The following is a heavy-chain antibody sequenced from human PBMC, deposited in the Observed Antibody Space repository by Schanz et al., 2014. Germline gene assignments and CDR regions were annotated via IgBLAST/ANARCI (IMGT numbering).Heavy chain of an antibody. D-gene: IGHD2-2*01. CDR3: ARDRRRYCSTASCLHDNWFDP. Sequence: QVQLVQSGDEVKKPGASVKVSCKASGYTFTSYGISWVRQAPGQGLEWMGWISTSNGNTSYIQKRQGRVTMTADTSTSTAYMDLRSLRSDDTAVYYCARDRRRYCSTASCLHDNWFDPWGQGTLVIVSS. CDR2: ISTSNGNT. CDR1: GYTFTSYG. V-gene: IGHV1-18*01. J-gene: IGHJ5*02.